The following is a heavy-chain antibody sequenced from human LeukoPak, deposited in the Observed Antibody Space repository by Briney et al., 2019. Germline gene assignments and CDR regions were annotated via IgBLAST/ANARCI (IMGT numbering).Heavy chain of an antibody. Sequence: ASVKVSCKASGYTFTGYYMHWVRQAPGQGLEWMGWINPNSGGTNYAQKFQGRVTMTRDTSISTAYMELSRLRSDDTAVYYCARPVGYCSSTSCYRGDIFDYWGQGTLVTVSS. CDR3: ARPVGYCSSTSCYRGDIFDY. V-gene: IGHV1-2*02. J-gene: IGHJ4*02. CDR2: INPNSGGT. D-gene: IGHD2-2*01. CDR1: GYTFTGYY.